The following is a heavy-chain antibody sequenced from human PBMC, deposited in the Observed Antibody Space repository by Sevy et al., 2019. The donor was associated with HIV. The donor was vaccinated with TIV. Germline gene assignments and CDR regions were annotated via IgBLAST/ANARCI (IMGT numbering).Heavy chain of an antibody. J-gene: IGHJ6*02. CDR3: ARGTDYYYYGMDV. CDR2: INHSGST. V-gene: IGHV4-34*01. CDR1: GGSFSGYY. Sequence: SETLSLTCAVYGGSFSGYYWSWIRQPPGKGLEWIGEINHSGSTNYNPSLKSRVTISVETSKNQFSLKLSSVTAADTAVYYCARGTDYYYYGMDVWGQGTTVTVSS.